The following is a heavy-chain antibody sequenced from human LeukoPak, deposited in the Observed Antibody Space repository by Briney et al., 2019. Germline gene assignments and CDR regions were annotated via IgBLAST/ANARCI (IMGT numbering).Heavy chain of an antibody. Sequence: GGSLRLSCAASGFTFSSYAMHWVRQAPGKGLEWVAVISYDGSNKYYADSVKGRFTISRDNSKNTLYLQMNSLGAEDTTVYYCARDPTYYYDSSGYYPAQWGQGTLVTVSS. D-gene: IGHD3-22*01. J-gene: IGHJ4*02. CDR2: ISYDGSNK. V-gene: IGHV3-30-3*01. CDR1: GFTFSSYA. CDR3: ARDPTYYYDSSGYYPAQ.